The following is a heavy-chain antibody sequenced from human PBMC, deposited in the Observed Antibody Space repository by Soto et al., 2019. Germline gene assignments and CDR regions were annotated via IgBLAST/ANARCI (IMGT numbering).Heavy chain of an antibody. CDR1: GFTVSSNY. Sequence: EVQLVESGGGLVQPGGSLRLSCAASGFTVSSNYMSWVRQAPGKGLEWVSVIYSGGSTYHADSVKGRFTISRDNSKNTLYLQMNSLSAEDTAVYYCAREKSDGSSWYRSVYWGQGTLVTVSS. CDR2: IYSGGST. V-gene: IGHV3-66*01. D-gene: IGHD6-13*01. CDR3: AREKSDGSSWYRSVY. J-gene: IGHJ4*02.